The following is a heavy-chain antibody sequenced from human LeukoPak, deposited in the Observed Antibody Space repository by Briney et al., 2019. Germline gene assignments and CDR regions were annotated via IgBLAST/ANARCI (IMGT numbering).Heavy chain of an antibody. CDR2: ISSSSSYI. V-gene: IGHV3-21*01. J-gene: IGHJ4*02. D-gene: IGHD3-3*01. CDR3: ARAPKLSSVFWSGYSHFDY. CDR1: GFTFSSYS. Sequence: GGSLRLSCAASGFTFSSYSMNWVRQAPGKGLEWVSSISSSSSYIYYADSVKGRFTISRDNSKNTLYLQMNSLRAEDTAVYYCARAPKLSSVFWSGYSHFDYWGQGTLVTVSS.